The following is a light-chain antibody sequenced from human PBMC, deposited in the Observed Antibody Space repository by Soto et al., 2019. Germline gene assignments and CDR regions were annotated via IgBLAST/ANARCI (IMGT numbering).Light chain of an antibody. CDR3: AAWDASLSACV. Sequence: QSVLTQPPSASGTAGQVVTISCSGCYSNIGSNSVYWYQHLPRMAPKPLIYYNNQRPSGVPDRFSGSRSGTSASLAIVGLRSADEAVYYCAAWDASLSACVFGNGTKVTVL. V-gene: IGLV1-47*02. J-gene: IGLJ1*01. CDR2: YNN. CDR1: YSNIGSNS.